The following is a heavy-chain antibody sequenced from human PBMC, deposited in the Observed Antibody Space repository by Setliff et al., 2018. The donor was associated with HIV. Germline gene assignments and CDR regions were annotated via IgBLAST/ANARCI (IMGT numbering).Heavy chain of an antibody. CDR1: GFTFSNAW. Sequence: GGSLRLSCAASGFTFSNAWMSWVRQAPGKGLEWVGRIKSKTDGGTTDYAAPVKGRFTISRDDSKNTLYLQMNSLKTEDTAAYYCTTDGIVGATTSVDYWGQGTLVTVSS. CDR2: IKSKTDGGTT. D-gene: IGHD1-26*01. V-gene: IGHV3-15*01. J-gene: IGHJ4*02. CDR3: TTDGIVGATTSVDY.